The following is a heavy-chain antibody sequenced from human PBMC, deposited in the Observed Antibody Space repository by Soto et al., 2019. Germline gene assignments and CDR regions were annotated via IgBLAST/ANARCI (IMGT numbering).Heavy chain of an antibody. CDR1: GFTFSSYG. CDR3: AREGGGISAFDI. D-gene: IGHD1-26*01. CDR2: IWYDGSNK. Sequence: GGSLRLSCAASGFTFSSYGMHWVRQAPGKGLEWVAVIWYDGSNKYYADSVKGRFTISRDNSKNTLYLQMNSLRAEDTAVYYCAREGGGISAFDIWGQGTMVTVSS. V-gene: IGHV3-33*01. J-gene: IGHJ3*02.